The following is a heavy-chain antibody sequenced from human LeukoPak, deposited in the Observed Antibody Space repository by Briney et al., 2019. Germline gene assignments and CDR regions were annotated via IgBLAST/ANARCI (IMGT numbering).Heavy chain of an antibody. D-gene: IGHD2-21*02. CDR2: IYYSGST. CDR1: GGSISSGGYY. CDR3: ARGGDCVARPICDAFDI. V-gene: IGHV4-31*03. Sequence: SETLSLTCTVSGGSISSGGYYWSWIRQHPGKGLEWIGYIYYSGSTYYNPSLKSRVTISVDTSKNQFTLKLSSVTAADTAVYYCARGGDCVARPICDAFDIWGQGTMVTVSS. J-gene: IGHJ3*02.